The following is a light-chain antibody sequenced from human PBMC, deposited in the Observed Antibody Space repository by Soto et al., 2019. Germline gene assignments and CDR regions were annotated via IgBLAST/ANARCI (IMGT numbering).Light chain of an antibody. J-gene: IGKJ1*01. CDR1: QSAGNF. Sequence: EIVMTQSPATLSVSPGETASLSCRASQSAGNFLAWYQQRPGQAPRVLIHSASSRATGIPDRFSGSGSGTDFTLTISRLEPEDFAVYYCQQYGSSPRTFGQGTKVDI. CDR3: QQYGSSPRT. CDR2: SAS. V-gene: IGKV3-20*01.